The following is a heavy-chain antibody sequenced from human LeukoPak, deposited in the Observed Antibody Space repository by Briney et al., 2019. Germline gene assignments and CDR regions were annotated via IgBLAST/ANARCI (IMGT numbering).Heavy chain of an antibody. CDR3: ARGLGYCSGGSCYSFDP. J-gene: IGHJ5*02. CDR2: INHSGST. CDR1: GGSFSGYY. V-gene: IGHV4-34*01. Sequence: PETLSLTCAVYGGSFSGYYCSWIRLPPGKGLEWIGEINHSGSTNYNPSLKSRVTISVDTSKNQFSLKLSSVTAADTAVYYCARGLGYCSGGSCYSFDPWGQGTLVTVSS. D-gene: IGHD2-15*01.